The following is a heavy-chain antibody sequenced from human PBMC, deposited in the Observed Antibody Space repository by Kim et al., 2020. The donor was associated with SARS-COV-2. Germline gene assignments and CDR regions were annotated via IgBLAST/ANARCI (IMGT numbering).Heavy chain of an antibody. Sequence: SVKVSCKASGGTFSSYAISWVRQAPGQGLEWMGGIIPIFGTANYAQKFQGRVTITADESTSTAYMELSSLRSEDTAVYYCARDKGYYGSGSYWGLSWFDPWGQGTLVTVSS. CDR1: GGTFSSYA. D-gene: IGHD3-10*01. V-gene: IGHV1-69*13. J-gene: IGHJ5*02. CDR2: IIPIFGTA. CDR3: ARDKGYYGSGSYWGLSWFDP.